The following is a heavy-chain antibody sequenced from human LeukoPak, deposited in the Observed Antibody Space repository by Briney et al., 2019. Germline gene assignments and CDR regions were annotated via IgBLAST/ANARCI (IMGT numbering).Heavy chain of an antibody. CDR2: ISSSSSYI. CDR3: AREKASTTGTTDYDY. Sequence: GGSLRLSCAASGFTFSSYSMNWVRQAPGKGLEWVSSISSSSSYIYYADSVKGRFTISRDNAKNSLYLQMNTLRAGDTAVYYCAREKASTTGTTDYDYWGQGTLVTVSS. CDR1: GFTFSSYS. J-gene: IGHJ4*02. V-gene: IGHV3-21*01. D-gene: IGHD1-1*01.